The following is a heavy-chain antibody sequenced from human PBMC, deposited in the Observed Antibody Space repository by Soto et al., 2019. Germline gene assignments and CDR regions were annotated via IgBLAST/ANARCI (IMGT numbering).Heavy chain of an antibody. CDR2: IIPFFGTA. J-gene: IGHJ4*02. V-gene: IGHV1-69*13. CDR1: GGTFSTFG. CDR3: AKSAPMDAGDKYYYDF. D-gene: IGHD4-17*01. Sequence: SVKVSCKASGGTFSTFGISWVRQAPGQGLEWMGGIIPFFGTARYSQKFEDRITITADESTNTVYMDLRSLTSEDTAIYYCAKSAPMDAGDKYYYDFWGQGALVTVPQ.